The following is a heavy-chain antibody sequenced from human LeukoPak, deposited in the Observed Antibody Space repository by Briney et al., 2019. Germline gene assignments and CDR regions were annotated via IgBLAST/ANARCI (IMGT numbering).Heavy chain of an antibody. Sequence: ASVKVSCKASGYTFTGYYMHWVRQAPGQGLEWMGWINPNSGGTNYAQKFQGRVTMTRDTSISTAYMELSRLRSDDTAVYYCARAARRYSSWFDPWGQGTLVTVSS. V-gene: IGHV1-2*02. D-gene: IGHD2-15*01. CDR2: INPNSGGT. J-gene: IGHJ5*02. CDR3: ARAARRYSSWFDP. CDR1: GYTFTGYY.